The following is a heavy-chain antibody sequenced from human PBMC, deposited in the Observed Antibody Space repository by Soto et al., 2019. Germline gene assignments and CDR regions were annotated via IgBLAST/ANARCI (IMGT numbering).Heavy chain of an antibody. D-gene: IGHD5-18*01. V-gene: IGHV1-69*13. CDR2: IVPVFGRP. CDR3: ARLDSDYDYYYAMDV. CDR1: GGSFSNFG. J-gene: IGHJ6*02. Sequence: ASVKVSCKASGGSFSNFGISWVRQAPGQGLEWMGGIVPVFGRPNYAQRFRGRLTITADESTSTGYMELISLRSDDTAVYYCARLDSDYDYYYAMDVWGQGTTVTVSS.